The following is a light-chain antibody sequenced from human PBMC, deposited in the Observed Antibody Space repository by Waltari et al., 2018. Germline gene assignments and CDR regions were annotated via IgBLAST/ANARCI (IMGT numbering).Light chain of an antibody. V-gene: IGLV2-23*01. J-gene: IGLJ3*02. CDR3: CSDEGDNTWV. CDR2: DGN. CDR1: RSDVGSHDL. Sequence: QSALTQPASVSASPGQSIPISCTGTRSDVGSHDLVSWYQQFPGKAPKLIIYDGNKRPSRVSNRFSGFQSGNTATLTISGLQAEDEADYYCCSDEGDNTWVFGGGTKVTVL.